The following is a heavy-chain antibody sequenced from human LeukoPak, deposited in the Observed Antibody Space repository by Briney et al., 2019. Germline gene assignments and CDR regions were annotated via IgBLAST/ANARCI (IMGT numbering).Heavy chain of an antibody. CDR3: ARKSGDYGDYSGGIDY. V-gene: IGHV1-18*01. CDR1: GYTFTSYG. J-gene: IGHJ4*02. D-gene: IGHD4-17*01. CDR2: ISAYNGNT. Sequence: GASVKVSCKASGYTFTSYGISWVRQAPGQGLEWMGWISAYNGNTNYAQKLQGRVTMTTDTSTSTAYMELRSLRSDDTAVYYCARKSGDYGDYSGGIDYWGQGTLVTVSS.